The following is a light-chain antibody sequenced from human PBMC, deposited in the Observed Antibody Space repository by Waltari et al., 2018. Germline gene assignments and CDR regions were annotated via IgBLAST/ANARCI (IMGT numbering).Light chain of an antibody. J-gene: IGKJ1*01. CDR2: HTS. V-gene: IGKV3-20*01. CDR1: QHIINY. Sequence: EIVLTQSPGTLSLSPGERATLSCRASQHIINYLAWYQKKPGQAPRLLIYHTSIRAAGIPDRFSGSGSGTDFSLFISRLEPEDFAVYYCQHYVRLPATFGQGTKVEIK. CDR3: QHYVRLPAT.